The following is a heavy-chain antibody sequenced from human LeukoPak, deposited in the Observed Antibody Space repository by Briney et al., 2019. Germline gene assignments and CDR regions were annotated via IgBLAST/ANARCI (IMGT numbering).Heavy chain of an antibody. CDR1: GGSISSSSYY. D-gene: IGHD3-22*01. V-gene: IGHV4-39*07. CDR2: IYYSGST. Sequence: ETLSLTCTVSGGSISSSSYYWGWIRQPPGKGLEWIGSIYYSGSTYYNPSLKSRVTISVDTSKNQFSLKLSSVTAADTAVYYCARGSMMGRMIVVVINPYYFDYWGQGTLVTVSS. J-gene: IGHJ4*02. CDR3: ARGSMMGRMIVVVINPYYFDY.